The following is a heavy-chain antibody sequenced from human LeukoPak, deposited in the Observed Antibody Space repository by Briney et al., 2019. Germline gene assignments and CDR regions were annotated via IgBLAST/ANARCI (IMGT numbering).Heavy chain of an antibody. V-gene: IGHV3-23*01. J-gene: IGHJ3*02. CDR1: GFTFSFYG. CDR3: ARYGDDAFDI. Sequence: GGSLRLSCAASGFTFSFYGMNWVRQAPGKGLEWVSGITGAGHTYYADSVQGRFTIYRDNSKNTLYLQMNSLRAEDTAVYYCARYGDDAFDIWGQGTMVTVSS. CDR2: ITGAGHT. D-gene: IGHD4-17*01.